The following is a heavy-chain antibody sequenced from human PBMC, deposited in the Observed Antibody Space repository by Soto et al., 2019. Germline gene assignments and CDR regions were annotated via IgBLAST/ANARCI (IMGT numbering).Heavy chain of an antibody. J-gene: IGHJ6*02. CDR1: GFTFSSYG. D-gene: IGHD6-6*01. CDR2: ISYDGSNK. V-gene: IGHV3-30*18. Sequence: GGSLRLSCAASGFTFSSYGMHWVRQAPGKGLEWVAVISYDGSNKYYADSVKGRFTISRDNSKNTLYLQMNSLRAEDTAVYYCAKDGVATGEQLTNGMDVWGQGTXVTVSS. CDR3: AKDGVATGEQLTNGMDV.